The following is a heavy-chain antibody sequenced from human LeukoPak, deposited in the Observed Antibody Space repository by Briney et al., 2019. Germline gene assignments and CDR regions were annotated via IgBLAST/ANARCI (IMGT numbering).Heavy chain of an antibody. CDR2: INHSGST. CDR1: GGSFSGYY. CDR3: ARGFAAPLDY. V-gene: IGHV4-34*01. Sequence: SETLSLTCAVYGGSFSGYYWSWIRQPPGKGLEWIGEINHSGSTNYNPSLKSRVTISVDTSKNQFSLKLSSVTAADTAVYYCARGFAAPLDYWGQGTLVTVSS. D-gene: IGHD6-13*01. J-gene: IGHJ4*02.